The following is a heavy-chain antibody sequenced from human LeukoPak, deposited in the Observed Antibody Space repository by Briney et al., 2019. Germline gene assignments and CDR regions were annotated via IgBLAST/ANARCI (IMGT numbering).Heavy chain of an antibody. V-gene: IGHV1-18*01. CDR1: GYTFTSYG. D-gene: IGHD3-22*01. CDR3: ARVKWGIVVVPFDY. J-gene: IGHJ4*02. CDR2: ISAYNGNT. Sequence: VASVKVSCKASGYTFTSYGISWVRQAPGQGLEWMGWISAYNGNTNYAQKLQGRVTMTTDTSTSTAYMELRSLRSDDTAVYYCARVKWGIVVVPFDYWGQGTLVTVSS.